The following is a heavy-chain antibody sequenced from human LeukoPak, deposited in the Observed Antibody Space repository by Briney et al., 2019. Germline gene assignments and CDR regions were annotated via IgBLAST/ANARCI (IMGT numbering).Heavy chain of an antibody. CDR1: GGSISSYY. CDR2: IYYSGST. J-gene: IGHJ4*02. CDR3: ARGTVAGSNFDY. D-gene: IGHD6-19*01. V-gene: IGHV4-59*01. Sequence: SETLSLTCTVSGGSISSYYWSWIRQPPGKGLEWIGCIYYSGSTNYNPSLKSRVTISVDTSKNQFSLKLSSVTAADTAVYYCARGTVAGSNFDYWGQGTLVTVSS.